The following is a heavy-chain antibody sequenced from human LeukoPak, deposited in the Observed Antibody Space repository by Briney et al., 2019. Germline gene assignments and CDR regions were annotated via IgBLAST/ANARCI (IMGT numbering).Heavy chain of an antibody. J-gene: IGHJ4*02. V-gene: IGHV1-69*04. CDR1: GGTFSSYA. CDR3: ARDGEYSSSFDY. D-gene: IGHD6-6*01. Sequence: SVKVSCKASGGTFSSYAISWVRQAPGQGLEWMGRIIPILGIANYAQKLQGRVTITADKSTSTAYMELSSLRSEDTAVYYCARDGEYSSSFDYWGQGTLVTVSS. CDR2: IIPILGIA.